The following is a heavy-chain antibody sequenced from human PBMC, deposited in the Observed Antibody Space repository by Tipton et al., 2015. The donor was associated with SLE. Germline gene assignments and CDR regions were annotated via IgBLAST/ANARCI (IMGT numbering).Heavy chain of an antibody. CDR3: ARGNYDSSGL. CDR1: GFIFSNHW. D-gene: IGHD3-22*01. Sequence: SLRLSCAASGFIFSNHWMNWVRQAPGKGLVWVSSINKDESTTNYADSVKGRFTISRDNARNTLYLQMYSLRAEDTAVHYCARGNYDSSGLWGQGSLVTVSS. CDR2: INKDESTT. J-gene: IGHJ4*02. V-gene: IGHV3-74*01.